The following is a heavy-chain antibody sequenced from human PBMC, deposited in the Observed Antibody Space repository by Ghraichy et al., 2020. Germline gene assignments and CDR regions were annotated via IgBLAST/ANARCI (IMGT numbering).Heavy chain of an antibody. CDR3: ARDPLHGALDY. CDR2: TNDDAKER. V-gene: IGHV3-7*03. J-gene: IGHJ4*02. Sequence: GGSLRLSCAASGLLFKKNWMGWVRQAPGKGLEWVANTNDDAKERYYVDSVKGRFTIYRDNVKNILFLQMNRLRVEVTAVYYCARDPLHGALDYWGQGTQVIVSS. D-gene: IGHD3-10*01. CDR1: GLLFKKNW.